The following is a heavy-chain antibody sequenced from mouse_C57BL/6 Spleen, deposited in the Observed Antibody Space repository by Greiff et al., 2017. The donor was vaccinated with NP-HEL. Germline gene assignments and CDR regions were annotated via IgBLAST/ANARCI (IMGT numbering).Heavy chain of an antibody. CDR2: INPNNGGT. V-gene: IGHV1-26*01. D-gene: IGHD1-1*01. Sequence: EVQLQQSGPELVKPGASVKISCKASGYTFTDYYMNWVKQSHGKSLEWIGDINPNNGGTSYNQKFKGKATLTVDKSSSTAYMELRSLTSEDSAVYYCARGITTVALDVWGTGTTVTVSS. J-gene: IGHJ1*03. CDR3: ARGITTVALDV. CDR1: GYTFTDYY.